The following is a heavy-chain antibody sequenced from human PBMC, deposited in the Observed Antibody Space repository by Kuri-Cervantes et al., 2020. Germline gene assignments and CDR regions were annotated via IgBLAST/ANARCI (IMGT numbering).Heavy chain of an antibody. Sequence: SETLSLTCTVSGGSVSSGSYYWSWIRQSPGKGLEWIGYISYSGSTNYNPSLKSRVTISVDTSKNQFSLNLSSVTAADTAVYYCARTVADFFRRGSPFDYWGQGTLVTVSS. CDR3: ARTVADFFRRGSPFDY. CDR2: ISYSGST. V-gene: IGHV4-61*01. J-gene: IGHJ4*02. CDR1: GGSVSSGSYY. D-gene: IGHD6-19*01.